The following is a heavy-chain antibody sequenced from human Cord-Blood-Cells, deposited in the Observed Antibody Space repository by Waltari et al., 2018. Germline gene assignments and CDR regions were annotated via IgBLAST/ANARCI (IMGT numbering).Heavy chain of an antibody. CDR3: AKDFGSGDY. Sequence: EVQLVESGVGLVQPGRSLRLSCVASGITFDDSALHWDRQSPGKGLEWVSGISWNSGSIGYADSVKGRFTISRDNAKNSLYLQMNSLRAEDTALYYCAKDFGSGDYWGQGTLVTVSS. CDR2: ISWNSGSI. D-gene: IGHD1-26*01. CDR1: GITFDDSA. V-gene: IGHV3-9*01. J-gene: IGHJ4*02.